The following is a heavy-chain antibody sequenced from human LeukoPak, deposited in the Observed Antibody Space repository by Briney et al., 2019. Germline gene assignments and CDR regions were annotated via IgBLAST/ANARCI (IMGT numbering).Heavy chain of an antibody. J-gene: IGHJ4*02. V-gene: IGHV3-7*03. CDR2: IKQDGSEK. CDR1: EFTFSSYS. CDR3: ARDNPPDY. Sequence: GGSLRLSCAASEFTFSSYSMSWVRQAPGKGLEWVANIKQDGSEKSYVESVRGRFTISRDNAKNSLYLQLNSLRAEDTALYYCARDNPPDYWGQGTLVTVSS.